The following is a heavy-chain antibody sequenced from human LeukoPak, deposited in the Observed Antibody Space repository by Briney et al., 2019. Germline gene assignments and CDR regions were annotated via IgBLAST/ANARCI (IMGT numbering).Heavy chain of an antibody. J-gene: IGHJ1*01. D-gene: IGHD6-13*01. Sequence: GESLKISCKGSGYSFTSYWIAWVRQMPGKGLEWMGIIHPADSDMRYSPSFQGQVTISVDKSISTAYLQWSSLKASDTAMYYCARVPYSSSFYFQHWGRGTLVTVSS. V-gene: IGHV5-51*01. CDR2: IHPADSDM. CDR1: GYSFTSYW. CDR3: ARVPYSSSFYFQH.